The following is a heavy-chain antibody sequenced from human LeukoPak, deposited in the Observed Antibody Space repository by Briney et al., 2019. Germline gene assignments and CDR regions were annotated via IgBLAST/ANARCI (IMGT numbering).Heavy chain of an antibody. J-gene: IGHJ4*02. CDR1: GFTFSSYW. CDR2: IKQDGSEK. D-gene: IGHD3-22*01. V-gene: IGHV3-7*01. Sequence: PGGSLRLSCAASGFTFSSYWMSWVRQAPGKGLEWVANIKQDGSEKYYVDSVKGRFTISRDNAKNSLYLQMNSLRAEDTAVYYCASIDSSGYYFQSDYWGQGTLVTVSS. CDR3: ASIDSSGYYFQSDY.